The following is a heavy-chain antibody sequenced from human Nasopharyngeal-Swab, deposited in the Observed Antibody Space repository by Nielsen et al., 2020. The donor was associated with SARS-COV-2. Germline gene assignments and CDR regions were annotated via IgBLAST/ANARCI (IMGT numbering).Heavy chain of an antibody. CDR2: ISGSGDTT. Sequence: GGSLRLSCAASGFTFSIYAMSWVRPAPGKGLEWVSIISGSGDTTYYADSVKDRFTISRDNSKNTLYLQTNSLRVEDTAVYYCAKSPYLRGLDVWGQGTTGTVSS. J-gene: IGHJ6*02. CDR3: AKSPYLRGLDV. CDR1: GFTFSIYA. D-gene: IGHD2-21*01. V-gene: IGHV3-23*01.